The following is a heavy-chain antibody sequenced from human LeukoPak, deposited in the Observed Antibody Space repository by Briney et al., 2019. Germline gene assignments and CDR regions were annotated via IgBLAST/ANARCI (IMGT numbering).Heavy chain of an antibody. CDR3: AGGIRYSMDV. Sequence: GGSLRLSCAASGFTFSSYAMHWVRQAPGKGLEWVAVISYNGSNKYYADSVKGRFTISRDNSKNTLYLQMNSLRAEDTAVYYCAGGIRYSMDVWGQGTTVTVSS. J-gene: IGHJ6*02. V-gene: IGHV3-30-3*01. CDR1: GFTFSSYA. D-gene: IGHD3-16*01. CDR2: ISYNGSNK.